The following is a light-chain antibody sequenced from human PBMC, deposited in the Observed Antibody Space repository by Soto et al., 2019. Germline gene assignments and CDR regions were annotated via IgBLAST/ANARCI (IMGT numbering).Light chain of an antibody. V-gene: IGLV2-8*01. CDR2: EVE. J-gene: IGLJ2*01. CDR3: SSYAGSTNSV. Sequence: QSALTQPPSASGSPGQSVTISCTGTSSDVGGYNYVSWYQQNPGKAPKLIIYEVEKRPSGVPDRFSGSKSGNSASLTISGLQAEEEADYYCSSYAGSTNSVFGGGTQLTV. CDR1: SSDVGGYNY.